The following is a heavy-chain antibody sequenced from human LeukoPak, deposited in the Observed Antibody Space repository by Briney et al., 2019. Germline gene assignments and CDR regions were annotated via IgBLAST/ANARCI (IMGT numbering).Heavy chain of an antibody. CDR3: ARDSFVERGYSYGSPDPFYYYYGMDV. CDR2: IIPIFGTA. V-gene: IGHV1-69*13. CDR1: AGTFSSYA. Sequence: SVKVSCKASAGTFSSYAISWVRQAPGQGLEWMGGIIPIFGTANYAQKFQGRVTITADESTSTAYMELSSLRSEDTAVYYCARDSFVERGYSYGSPDPFYYYYGMDVWGQGTTVTVSS. J-gene: IGHJ6*02. D-gene: IGHD5-18*01.